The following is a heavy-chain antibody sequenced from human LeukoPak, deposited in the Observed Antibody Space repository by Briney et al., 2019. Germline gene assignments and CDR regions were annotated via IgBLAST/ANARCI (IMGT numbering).Heavy chain of an antibody. CDR1: GFTVSSKY. D-gene: IGHD3-10*01. CDR3: IRSLNYFTSGTSRRDFDS. V-gene: IGHV3-23*01. Sequence: GGSLRLSCAAFGFTVSSKYMIWVRQTPGKGLEWVSAINDGDDGPYYADSVKGRLTISRDNSKNTLFLQMNNLRAEDTALYYCIRSLNYFTSGTSRRDFDSWGQGTLVTVSS. J-gene: IGHJ4*02. CDR2: INDGDDGP.